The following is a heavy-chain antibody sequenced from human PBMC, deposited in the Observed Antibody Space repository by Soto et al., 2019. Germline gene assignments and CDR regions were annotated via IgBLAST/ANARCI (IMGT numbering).Heavy chain of an antibody. V-gene: IGHV4-39*01. CDR2: IYYSGST. D-gene: IGHD1-1*01. CDR1: GISVSTSDYC. J-gene: IGHJ4*02. Sequence: PSETLSLTCTVSGISVSTSDYCWGWVRQPTGKGLDWIGNIYYSGSTFYNPSLRSRVTLSVDTSKNQFSLRLNSVTVADTAVYFCAGFVVQASRNSDFDYWGQGTLVTVSS. CDR3: AGFVVQASRNSDFDY.